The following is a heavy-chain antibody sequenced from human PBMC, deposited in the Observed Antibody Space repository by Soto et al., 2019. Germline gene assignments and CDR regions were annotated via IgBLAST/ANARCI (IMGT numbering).Heavy chain of an antibody. J-gene: IGHJ6*02. Sequence: EVQLVESGGDLVQPGGSLRLSCAASGFSFSNYDMLWVRQATGKGLEWVSGITTAGDTYYPGSVKGRFTISRENAKNSLYLEMNSLRAEDTAVYYCARLGYSSSWNGGSTWEKYYYGLDVWGQGTTVTVSS. CDR3: ARLGYSSSWNGGSTWEKYYYGLDV. D-gene: IGHD6-13*01. V-gene: IGHV3-13*04. CDR2: ITTAGDT. CDR1: GFSFSNYD.